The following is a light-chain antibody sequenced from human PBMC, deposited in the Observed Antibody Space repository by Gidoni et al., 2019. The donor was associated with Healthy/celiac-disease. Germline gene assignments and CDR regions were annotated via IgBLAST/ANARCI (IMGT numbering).Light chain of an antibody. J-gene: IGKJ3*01. CDR3: QQRSNWPPRT. CDR2: DAS. Sequence: EIVLTQSPATLSLSPGERATLSCRASQSVSSYLAWYQQKPGQAPRLLIYDASNRATGIPARFSGSGSGTDVTLTISSLEPEDFVVYYCQQRSNWPPRTFGPGTKVDIK. CDR1: QSVSSY. V-gene: IGKV3-11*01.